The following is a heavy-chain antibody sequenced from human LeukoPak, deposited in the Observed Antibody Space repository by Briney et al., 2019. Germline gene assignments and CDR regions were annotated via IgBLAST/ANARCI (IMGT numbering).Heavy chain of an antibody. CDR3: ARAVYGGNWDAFDI. V-gene: IGHV1-69*13. Sequence: SVKVSCKASGGTFSSYAISWVRQAPGQGLEWMGGIIPIFGTANYAQKFQGRVTITADESTSTAYMELSSLRSEDTAVYYCARAVYGGNWDAFDIWGQGTMVTVSS. CDR1: GGTFSSYA. J-gene: IGHJ3*02. D-gene: IGHD4-23*01. CDR2: IIPIFGTA.